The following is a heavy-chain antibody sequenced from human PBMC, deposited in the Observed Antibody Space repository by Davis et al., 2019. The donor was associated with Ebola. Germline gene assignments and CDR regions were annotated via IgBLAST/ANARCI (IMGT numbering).Heavy chain of an antibody. V-gene: IGHV1-69*06. Sequence: SVKVSCKASGGTFSSYAISWVRQAPGQGLEWMGGIIPIFGTANYAQKFQGRVTITADKSTSTAYMELSSLRSEDTAVYYCARVSGSGSYVHYYYYGMDVWGQGTTVTVSS. D-gene: IGHD3-10*01. CDR3: ARVSGSGSYVHYYYYGMDV. CDR1: GGTFSSYA. J-gene: IGHJ6*02. CDR2: IIPIFGTA.